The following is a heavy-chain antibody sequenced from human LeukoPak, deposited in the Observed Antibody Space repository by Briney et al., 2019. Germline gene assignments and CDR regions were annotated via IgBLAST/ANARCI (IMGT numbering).Heavy chain of an antibody. CDR3: ARDLGWFGEFRAVDV. D-gene: IGHD3-10*01. Sequence: TPSQTLSLTGTVSGGSISSGSYCWSWIRQPAGKGLEWIGRIYTSGSTNYNPSLKSRVTMSVDTSKNQFSLKLSSVTAADTAVYYCARDLGWFGEFRAVDVWGKGTTVTISS. J-gene: IGHJ6*04. CDR2: IYTSGST. CDR1: GGSISSGSYC. V-gene: IGHV4-61*02.